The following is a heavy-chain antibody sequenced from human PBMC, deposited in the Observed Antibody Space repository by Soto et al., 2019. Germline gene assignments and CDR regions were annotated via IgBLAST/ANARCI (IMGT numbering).Heavy chain of an antibody. Sequence: SVKVSCKASGGTFSSYAISWVRQAPGQGLEWMGGIIPIFGTANYAQKFQGRVTITADESTSTAYMELSSLRSEDTAVYYCATGRRCGGDCYSGWFDPWGQGTLVTVSS. V-gene: IGHV1-69*13. CDR3: ATGRRCGGDCYSGWFDP. J-gene: IGHJ5*02. D-gene: IGHD2-21*02. CDR1: GGTFSSYA. CDR2: IIPIFGTA.